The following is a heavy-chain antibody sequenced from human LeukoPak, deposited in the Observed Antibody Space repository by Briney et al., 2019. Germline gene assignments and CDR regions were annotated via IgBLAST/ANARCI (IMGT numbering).Heavy chain of an antibody. J-gene: IGHJ6*02. Sequence: GGSLRLSCAASGFTFSSYGMLWVRQAPGKGLEWVAVIWYDGSNKYYADSVKGRFTISRDNSKNTLYLQMNSLRAEDTAVYYCAREEANDYGDYSYYYYGMDVWGQGTTVTVSS. D-gene: IGHD4-17*01. CDR2: IWYDGSNK. CDR3: AREEANDYGDYSYYYYGMDV. V-gene: IGHV3-33*01. CDR1: GFTFSSYG.